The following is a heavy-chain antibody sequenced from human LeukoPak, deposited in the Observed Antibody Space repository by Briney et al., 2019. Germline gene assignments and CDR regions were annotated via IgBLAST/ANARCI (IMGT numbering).Heavy chain of an antibody. CDR2: IRNSDGMT. CDR1: GFSMYTYT. CDR3: AKGLERESRLDS. J-gene: IGHJ4*02. D-gene: IGHD1-1*01. V-gene: IGHV3-23*01. Sequence: GGSLRLSCDASGFSMYTYTMYWVRQAPGQGLEWVSGIRNSDGMTYYADSVSGRFAISTDNSKNTLYLQMNSLRTEDTALYYCAKGLERESRLDSWGQGTLVTVSS.